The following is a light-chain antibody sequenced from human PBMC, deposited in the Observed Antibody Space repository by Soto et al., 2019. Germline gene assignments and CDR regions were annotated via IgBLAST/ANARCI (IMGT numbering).Light chain of an antibody. J-gene: IGLJ2*01. CDR3: SSYTSTITRL. CDR1: SSDVGGYDY. V-gene: IGLV2-14*01. Sequence: QSALTQPASVSGSPGQSITISCTGTSSDVGGYDYVSWYQQHPGKAPKLIIYEVINRPSGVSNRFSGSKSGNTASLTISGLQAEDEADYYCSSYTSTITRLFGGGTKLTVL. CDR2: EVI.